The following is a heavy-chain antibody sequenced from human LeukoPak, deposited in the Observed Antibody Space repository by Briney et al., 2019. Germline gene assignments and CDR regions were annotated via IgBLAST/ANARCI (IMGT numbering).Heavy chain of an antibody. J-gene: IGHJ3*02. CDR1: GGSISSSSYY. Sequence: SKTLSLTCTVSGGSISSSSYYWGWIRQPPGKGLEWIGSIYYSGSTYYNPSLKSRVTISVDTSKNQFSLKLSSVTAADTAVYYCARDVKTVVVIKDAFDIWGQGTMVTVSS. CDR3: ARDVKTVVVIKDAFDI. V-gene: IGHV4-39*07. D-gene: IGHD3-22*01. CDR2: IYYSGST.